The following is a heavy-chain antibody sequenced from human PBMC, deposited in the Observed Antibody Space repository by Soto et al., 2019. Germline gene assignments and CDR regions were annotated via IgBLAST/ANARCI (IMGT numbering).Heavy chain of an antibody. Sequence: SETLSLTCTVSGGSISSGGYYWSWIRQHPGKGLEWIGYIYYSGSTYYNPSLKSRVTISVDTSKNQFSLKLSSVTAADTAVYYCARYQTVYQNDYGDYVDAFDIWGQGTMVTVSS. V-gene: IGHV4-31*03. CDR3: ARYQTVYQNDYGDYVDAFDI. J-gene: IGHJ3*02. CDR2: IYYSGST. CDR1: GGSISSGGYY. D-gene: IGHD4-17*01.